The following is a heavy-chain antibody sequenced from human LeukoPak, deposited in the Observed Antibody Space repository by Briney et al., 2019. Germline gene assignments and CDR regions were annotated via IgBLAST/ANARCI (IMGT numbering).Heavy chain of an antibody. J-gene: IGHJ3*02. CDR3: AREKYFDPPGAFDI. CDR1: DFSIINIYY. D-gene: IGHD3-9*01. V-gene: IGHV4-38-2*02. Sequence: PSETLSLTCTVSDFSIINIYYWGWIRQPPGKGLEWIGSIYHSGSIYYNPSLKSRVTISVDTSKNQFSLKLSSVTAADTAVYYCAREKYFDPPGAFDIWGQGTMVTVSS. CDR2: IYHSGSI.